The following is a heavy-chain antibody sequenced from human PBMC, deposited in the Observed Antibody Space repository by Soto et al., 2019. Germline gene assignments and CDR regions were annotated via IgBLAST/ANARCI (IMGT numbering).Heavy chain of an antibody. CDR3: ARVHGWVDY. Sequence: PSETLSLTCPVSGGSIRSADYYWSLIRQPPGKGLDWIGHIYHSGSTYYNPSLKSRVTISVDMSKNQVSLRLSYVTAADTDVFYCARVHGWVDYWGQGTLVTVYS. D-gene: IGHD6-19*01. J-gene: IGHJ4*02. CDR1: GGSIRSADYY. V-gene: IGHV4-30-2*01. CDR2: IYHSGST.